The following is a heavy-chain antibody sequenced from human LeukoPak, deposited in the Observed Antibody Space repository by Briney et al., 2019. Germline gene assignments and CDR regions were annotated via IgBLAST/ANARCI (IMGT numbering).Heavy chain of an antibody. D-gene: IGHD2-21*01. CDR3: ARDSMQDYSFFDY. CDR1: VGTFSSYA. V-gene: IGHV1-69*13. CDR2: IIPIFGTA. Sequence: SVKVSCKASVGTFSSYAISWVRQAPGQGLEWMGGIIPIFGTANYAQKFQGRVTITADESTSTAYMELSSLRSEDTAVYYCARDSMQDYSFFDYWGQGTLVTVSS. J-gene: IGHJ4*02.